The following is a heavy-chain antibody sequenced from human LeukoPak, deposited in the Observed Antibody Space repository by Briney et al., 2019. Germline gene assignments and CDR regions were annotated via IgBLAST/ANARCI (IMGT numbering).Heavy chain of an antibody. J-gene: IGHJ4*02. CDR1: GFTFSSYA. CDR3: AKDYRITMVRGVIMSYDH. V-gene: IGHV3-23*01. D-gene: IGHD3-10*01. Sequence: GGSLRLSCAASGFTFSSYAMSWVRQAPGKGLEWVSAISGSGGSTYYADSVKVRFTISRDNSKNTLYLQMNSLRAEDTAVYYCAKDYRITMVRGVIMSYDHWGQGTLVTVSS. CDR2: ISGSGGST.